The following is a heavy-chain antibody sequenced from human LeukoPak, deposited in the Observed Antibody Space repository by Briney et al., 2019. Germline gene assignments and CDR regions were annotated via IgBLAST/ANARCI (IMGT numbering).Heavy chain of an antibody. V-gene: IGHV3-23*01. Sequence: PGGSLRLSCEASGLTLSSYAMSWVRQAPGKGLEWVSAISSSGGITYYADSVKGRLTISRDNSKNTLYLQMNSLRAEDTAVYYCAKTSGGNYWGQGTLVTVSS. CDR1: GLTLSSYA. D-gene: IGHD2-15*01. CDR3: AKTSGGNY. CDR2: ISSSGGIT. J-gene: IGHJ4*01.